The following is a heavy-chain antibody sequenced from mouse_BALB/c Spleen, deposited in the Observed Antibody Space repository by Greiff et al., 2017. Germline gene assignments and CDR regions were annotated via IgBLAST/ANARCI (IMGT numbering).Heavy chain of an antibody. CDR1: GFTFSSFG. Sequence: EVQLVESGGGLVQPGGSRKLSCAASGFTFSSFGMHWVRQAPEKGLEWVAYISSGSSTIYYADTVKGRFTISRDNPKNTLFLQMTSLRSEDTAMYYCARPPYYGNYGFAYWGQGTLVTVSA. D-gene: IGHD2-10*01. V-gene: IGHV5-17*02. CDR2: ISSGSSTI. CDR3: ARPPYYGNYGFAY. J-gene: IGHJ3*01.